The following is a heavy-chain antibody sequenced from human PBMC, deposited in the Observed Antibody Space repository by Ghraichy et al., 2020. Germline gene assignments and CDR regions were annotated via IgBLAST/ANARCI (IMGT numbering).Heavy chain of an antibody. D-gene: IGHD2-2*02. J-gene: IGHJ6*02. CDR3: ARGEGYCSSTSCYTAFYYYYGMDV. CDR2: INHSGST. V-gene: IGHV4-34*01. CDR1: GGSFSGYY. Sequence: SQTLSLTCAVYGGSFSGYYWSWIRQPPGKGLEWIGEINHSGSTNYNPSLKSRVTISVDTSKNQFSLKLSSVTAADTAVYYCARGEGYCSSTSCYTAFYYYYGMDVWGQGTTVTVSS.